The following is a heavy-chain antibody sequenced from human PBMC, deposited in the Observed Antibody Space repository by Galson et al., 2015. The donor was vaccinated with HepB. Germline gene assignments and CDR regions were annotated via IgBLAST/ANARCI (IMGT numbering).Heavy chain of an antibody. D-gene: IGHD3-10*01. J-gene: IGHJ4*02. CDR3: AKIMRRGPLVRGIIPDF. V-gene: IGHV3-30*18. CDR1: GFSFRSYG. CDR2: ILYDGSQK. Sequence: SLRLSCAASGFSFRSYGMHWVRQAPGKGLEWVALILYDGSQKYYGDSVKGRFTISRDDSKSTLHLQMNSLRTEDTAVCFCAKIMRRGPLVRGIIPDFWGQGTLVTVSS.